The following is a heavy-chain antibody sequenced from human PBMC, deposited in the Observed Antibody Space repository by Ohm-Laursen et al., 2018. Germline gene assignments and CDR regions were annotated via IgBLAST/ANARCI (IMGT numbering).Heavy chain of an antibody. CDR2: IGSTVTSI. Sequence: SLRLSCAASGFTFSSFGMNWVRQAPGKGLEWVSYIGSTVTSIYYADSVKGRFTISRDNSKNTLYLQMNSLRAEDTAVYYCAKTRWDYYDSSGYYPLDYWGQGTLVTVSS. V-gene: IGHV3-48*01. CDR1: GFTFSSFG. J-gene: IGHJ4*02. CDR3: AKTRWDYYDSSGYYPLDY. D-gene: IGHD3-22*01.